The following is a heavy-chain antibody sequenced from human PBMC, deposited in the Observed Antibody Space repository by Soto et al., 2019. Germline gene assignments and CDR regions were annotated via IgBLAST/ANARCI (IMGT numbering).Heavy chain of an antibody. CDR2: ISDSGSNT. Sequence: EVQLLESGGGLVQPGGSLRLSCGVSGSTFNSDDMSWVRQAPGGGLEWVSGISDSGSNTYYADSVKGRFTIFRDNSKNTLYLQMNSLRVEDTALYYCAKDGGWSLAVAGLFDSWGQGTLVTVSS. CDR1: GSTFNSDD. CDR3: AKDGGWSLAVAGLFDS. V-gene: IGHV3-23*01. D-gene: IGHD6-19*01. J-gene: IGHJ4*02.